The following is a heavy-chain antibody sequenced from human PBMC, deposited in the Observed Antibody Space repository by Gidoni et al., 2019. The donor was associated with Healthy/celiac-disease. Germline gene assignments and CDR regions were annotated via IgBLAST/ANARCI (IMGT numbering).Heavy chain of an antibody. Sequence: QVQLVQSGAEVKKPGSSVKVSCKASGGTFSSYAISWVRQAPGQGLEWLGGIIPIFGTANYAQKFQGRVTITADESTSTAYMELSSLRSEDTAVYDCARPQHSGSYYYYYGMDVWAKGPRSPSP. D-gene: IGHD1-26*01. CDR3: ARPQHSGSYYYYYGMDV. CDR2: IIPIFGTA. CDR1: GGTFSSYA. V-gene: IGHV1-69*01. J-gene: IGHJ6*02.